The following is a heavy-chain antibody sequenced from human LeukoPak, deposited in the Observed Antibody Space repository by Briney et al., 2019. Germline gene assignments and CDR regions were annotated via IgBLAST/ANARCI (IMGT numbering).Heavy chain of an antibody. V-gene: IGHV3-21*01. CDR2: ISTSSSYI. J-gene: IGHJ5*02. D-gene: IGHD2/OR15-2a*01. CDR1: GFTFSTYY. Sequence: PGGSLRLSCAASGFTFSTYYMIWVRQAPGKGLEWVSSISTSSSYIYYADSLKGRFTISRDNAKNSLYLQMNSLRAEDTAVYYCARGKTSQNIVTRKTYNWFDPWGQGTLVTVSS. CDR3: ARGKTSQNIVTRKTYNWFDP.